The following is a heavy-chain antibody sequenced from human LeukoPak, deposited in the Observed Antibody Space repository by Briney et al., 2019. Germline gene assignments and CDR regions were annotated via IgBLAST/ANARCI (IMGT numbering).Heavy chain of an antibody. CDR3: ARIRDSSGYYNIEEEPIDY. CDR2: INHSGST. CDR1: GGSFSDYY. D-gene: IGHD3-22*01. J-gene: IGHJ4*02. V-gene: IGHV4-34*01. Sequence: SETLSLTCAVYGGSFSDYYWSWIRQPPGKGLEWIGEINHSGSTNSNPSLKSRVTISIDTSKNQFSLKLSSVTAADTAVYYCARIRDSSGYYNIEEEPIDYWGQGTLVTVSS.